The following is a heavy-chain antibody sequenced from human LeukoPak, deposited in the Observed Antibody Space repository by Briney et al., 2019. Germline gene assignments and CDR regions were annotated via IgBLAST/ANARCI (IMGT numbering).Heavy chain of an antibody. CDR3: AKLVLPAAIISPYNWFDP. J-gene: IGHJ5*02. CDR1: GLTFSSYP. CDR2: ISGSGGST. D-gene: IGHD2-2*01. Sequence: GGSLRLSCAASGLTFSSYPMSWVRQAPGKGLECVSAISGSGGSTYYADSIKGRFTVSRDNSKNTLFLQMDSLRAEDTAVYYCAKLVLPAAIISPYNWFDPWGQGTLVIVSS. V-gene: IGHV3-23*01.